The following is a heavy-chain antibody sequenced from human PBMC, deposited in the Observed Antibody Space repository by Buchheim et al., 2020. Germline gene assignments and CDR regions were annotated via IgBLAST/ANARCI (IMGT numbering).Heavy chain of an antibody. CDR2: ISYDGSNK. CDR3: AGDPPSSGYAFDI. J-gene: IGHJ3*02. V-gene: IGHV3-30*03. Sequence: QVQVVESGGGVVQPGRSLRLSCAASGFTFSSYGMHWVRQAPGKGLEWVAVISYDGSNKYYADSVKGRFTISRDNSKNTLYLQMNSLRAEDTAVYYCAGDPPSSGYAFDIWGHGT. D-gene: IGHD3-22*01. CDR1: GFTFSSYG.